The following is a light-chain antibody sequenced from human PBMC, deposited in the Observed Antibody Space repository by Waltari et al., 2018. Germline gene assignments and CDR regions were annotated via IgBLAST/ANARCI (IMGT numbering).Light chain of an antibody. J-gene: IGLJ1*01. Sequence: QSALSQPASVSGSPGQSLTITCTGASTALASSNLFAWYQHQPNRAPKHIIYAATKRPSGISHRFSGAKSGATASLRISGLQADDEADYYCCSYTGSSTSYGCGGGTKVTVL. V-gene: IGLV2-23*01. CDR3: CSYTGSSTSYG. CDR2: AAT. CDR1: STALASSNL.